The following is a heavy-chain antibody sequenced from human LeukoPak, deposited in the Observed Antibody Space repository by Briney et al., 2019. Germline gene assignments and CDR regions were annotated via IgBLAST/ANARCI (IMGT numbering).Heavy chain of an antibody. D-gene: IGHD6-19*01. J-gene: IGHJ6*02. CDR3: AKDFSSSVPYYYYGMDV. CDR1: GFTFNTYA. CDR2: ISGGGGST. Sequence: GGSLRLSCAASGFTFNTYAMTWVRQAPGKGLEWVSAISGGGGSTYYADSVKGRFTISRDNSKKTLYLQMNSLRAEDTALYYCAKDFSSSVPYYYYGMDVWGQGTTVTVSS. V-gene: IGHV3-23*01.